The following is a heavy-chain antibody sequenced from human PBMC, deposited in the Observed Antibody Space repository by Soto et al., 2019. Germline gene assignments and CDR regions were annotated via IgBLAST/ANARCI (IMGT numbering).Heavy chain of an antibody. CDR1: GGSISSSSYY. CDR3: ARVPGP. V-gene: IGHV4-39*07. J-gene: IGHJ5*02. CDR2: IYYSGST. Sequence: SETLSLTCTVSGGSISSSSYYCGWIRQPPGKGLERIGSIYYSGSTYYNQSHQSRLTISVNRSKNQLSLKLGSVTSADPAGYHCARVPGPWGQGTVVTVS.